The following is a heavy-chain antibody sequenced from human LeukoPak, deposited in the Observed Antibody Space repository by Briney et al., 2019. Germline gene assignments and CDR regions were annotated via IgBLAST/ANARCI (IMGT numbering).Heavy chain of an antibody. CDR1: GGTFSSYA. CDR3: ARVIAVAARYYYYYMDV. CDR2: IIPIFGTA. D-gene: IGHD6-19*01. Sequence: ASVKVSCKASGGTFSSYAISWVRQAPRQGLEWMGGIIPIFGTANYAQKFQGRVTITADKSTSTAYMELSSLRSEDTAVYYCARVIAVAARYYYYYMDVWGKGTTVTVSS. J-gene: IGHJ6*03. V-gene: IGHV1-69*06.